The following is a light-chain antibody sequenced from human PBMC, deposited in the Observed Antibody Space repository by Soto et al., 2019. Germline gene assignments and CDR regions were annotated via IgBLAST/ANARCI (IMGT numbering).Light chain of an antibody. CDR2: DAS. Sequence: DIQMTQSPSSLSASVGDRVTITCQARQNIGNYLNWFQQRPGKVPKLLIYDASNLGTGVPSRFSGSGSGTELTFTISSLQPEDIATYYCQHYHNLPLTFGQGTRLE. J-gene: IGKJ5*01. CDR1: QNIGNY. CDR3: QHYHNLPLT. V-gene: IGKV1-33*01.